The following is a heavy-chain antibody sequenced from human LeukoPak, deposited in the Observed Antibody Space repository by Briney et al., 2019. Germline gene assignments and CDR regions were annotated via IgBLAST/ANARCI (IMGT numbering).Heavy chain of an antibody. Sequence: SSETLSLTCTVSGGSIISYYWSWIRQPPGKGLEWIGYVYYSGSTNYNPSLKSRVTISVDTSNNQFSLKLSSVTAADTAVYYCARAGSGYYPFDDWGQGTLVTVSS. CDR2: VYYSGST. J-gene: IGHJ4*02. V-gene: IGHV4-59*01. CDR3: ARAGSGYYPFDD. D-gene: IGHD3-22*01. CDR1: GGSIISYY.